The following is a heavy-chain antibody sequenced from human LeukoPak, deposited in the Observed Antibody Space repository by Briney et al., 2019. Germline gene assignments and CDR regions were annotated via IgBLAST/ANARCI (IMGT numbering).Heavy chain of an antibody. D-gene: IGHD2-15*01. J-gene: IGHJ6*02. CDR3: ARGGSSSYHHWAYGMDV. CDR2: IYYSGST. Sequence: PSQTLSLTCTVSGGSISSGDYYWSWIRQPPGKGLEWIGYIYYSGSTYYNPSLKSRVTISVDTSKNQFSLKLSSVTAADTAVYYCARGGSSSYHHWAYGMDVWGQGTTVTVSS. CDR1: GGSISSGDYY. V-gene: IGHV4-30-4*01.